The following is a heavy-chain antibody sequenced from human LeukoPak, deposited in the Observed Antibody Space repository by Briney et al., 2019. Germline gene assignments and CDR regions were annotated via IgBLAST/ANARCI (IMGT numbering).Heavy chain of an antibody. D-gene: IGHD6-19*01. CDR3: ARGGSGWYGGYYYYMDV. V-gene: IGHV3-30*03. CDR2: IAYGGTYT. J-gene: IGHJ6*03. Sequence: PGTSLRLSCAASGFTFSDYAMHWVRQAPGKGLEWVAVIAYGGTYTHHADSVKGRFTISRDNSKNTLYLQMNSLRAEDTAVYYCARGGSGWYGGYYYYMDVWGKGTTVTVSS. CDR1: GFTFSDYA.